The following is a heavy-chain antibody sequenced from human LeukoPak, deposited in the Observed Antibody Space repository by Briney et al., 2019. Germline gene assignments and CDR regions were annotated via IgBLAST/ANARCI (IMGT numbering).Heavy chain of an antibody. Sequence: ASVNVSCKPSGYTFTSYDINWVRQATGQGLEWMGWMNPNSGNTGYAQKFQGRVTITADESTSTAYMELSSLRSEDTAVYYCARDYCSGGSCYGGAFDIWGQGTMVTVSS. CDR1: GYTFTSYD. CDR3: ARDYCSGGSCYGGAFDI. D-gene: IGHD2-15*01. J-gene: IGHJ3*02. CDR2: MNPNSGNT. V-gene: IGHV1-8*01.